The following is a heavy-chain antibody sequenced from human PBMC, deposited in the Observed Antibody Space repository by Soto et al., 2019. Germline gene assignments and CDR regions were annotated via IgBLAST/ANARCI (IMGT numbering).Heavy chain of an antibody. CDR3: ARFGFLEWLLRDHYFDY. D-gene: IGHD3-3*01. J-gene: IGHJ4*02. CDR1: GYSFTSYW. CDR2: IYPGDSDT. Sequence: PGESLKISCKGSGYSFTSYWIGWVRQMPGKGLEWMGIIYPGDSDTRYSPSFQGQVTISADKSISTAYLQWSSLKASDTAMYYCARFGFLEWLLRDHYFDYWGQGTLVTVSS. V-gene: IGHV5-51*01.